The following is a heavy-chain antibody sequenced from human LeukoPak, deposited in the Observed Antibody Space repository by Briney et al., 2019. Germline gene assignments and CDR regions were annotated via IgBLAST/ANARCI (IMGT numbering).Heavy chain of an antibody. CDR1: GYRFIGYY. V-gene: IGHV1-2*02. J-gene: IGHJ6*02. D-gene: IGHD3-16*01. Sequence: GASVKVSCKTSGYRFIGYYMHWVRQAPGQGLEWMGWISPNSAGTNYAQKFQGRVTMTRDTPISTAYMELTRLRSDDTAVYYCAREGADGMDVWGQGTTVTVSS. CDR2: ISPNSAGT. CDR3: AREGADGMDV.